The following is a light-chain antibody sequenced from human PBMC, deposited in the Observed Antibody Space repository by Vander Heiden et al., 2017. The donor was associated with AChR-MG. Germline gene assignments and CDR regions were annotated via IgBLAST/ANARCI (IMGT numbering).Light chain of an antibody. Sequence: DIQMTQSPSTLSASVGDRVTITCRASQSIGSWLAWYQQKPGKAPKLLIYKASSLESGVPSRFSGSGSGTEFTLTISSLQPEDFATYYCQQYNSLVTFGPGTKVDIK. V-gene: IGKV1-5*03. CDR1: QSIGSW. J-gene: IGKJ3*01. CDR3: QQYNSLVT. CDR2: KAS.